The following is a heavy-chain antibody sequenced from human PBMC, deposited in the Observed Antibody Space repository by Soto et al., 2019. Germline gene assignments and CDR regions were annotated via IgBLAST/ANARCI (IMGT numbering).Heavy chain of an antibody. CDR1: GFSLTTSGMR. D-gene: IGHD1-1*01. J-gene: IGHJ5*02. CDR3: ARTGTDGSWFDP. V-gene: IGHV2-70*04. Sequence: SGPTLVNPTQTPTLTCTFSGFSLTTSGMRVSWIRQPPGKALEWLARIDWDDDKFYTTSLKTRLTISKDTSKNQVVLTMTNMDPVDTATYYCARTGTDGSWFDPWGQGTLVTVSS. CDR2: IDWDDDK.